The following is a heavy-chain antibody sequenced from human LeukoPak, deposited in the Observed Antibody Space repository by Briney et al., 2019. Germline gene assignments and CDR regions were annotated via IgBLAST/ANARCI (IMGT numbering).Heavy chain of an antibody. J-gene: IGHJ4*02. Sequence: ASVKVSCKASGYTFTGYYMHWVRQATGQGLEWMGWMNPNSGNTGYAQKFQGRVTMTRNTSISTAYMELSSLRSEDTAVYYCARGRKGRFITMIVVFDYWGQGTLVTVSS. CDR3: ARGRKGRFITMIVVFDY. D-gene: IGHD3-22*01. CDR2: MNPNSGNT. CDR1: GYTFTGYY. V-gene: IGHV1-8*02.